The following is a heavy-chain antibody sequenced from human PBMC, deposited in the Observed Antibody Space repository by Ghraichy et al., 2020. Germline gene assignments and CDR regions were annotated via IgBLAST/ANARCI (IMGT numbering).Heavy chain of an antibody. Sequence: GGSLRLSCAASGFAFSSFGMHWVRQAPGKGLEWVAFIQYDGSNKYYADSVKGRFTISKDKPKNMLYLQLNSLRAEDTAVYYCAKIEMATITWAQGALVTVSS. V-gene: IGHV3-30*02. D-gene: IGHD5-24*01. CDR1: GFAFSSFG. CDR2: IQYDGSNK. CDR3: AKIEMATIT. J-gene: IGHJ5*02.